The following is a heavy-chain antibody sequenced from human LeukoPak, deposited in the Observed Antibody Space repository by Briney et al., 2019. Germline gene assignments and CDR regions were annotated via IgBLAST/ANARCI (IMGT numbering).Heavy chain of an antibody. V-gene: IGHV4-59*01. J-gene: IGHJ4*02. CDR3: ARGHRRDGKGYFDY. CDR1: GGSISSYY. D-gene: IGHD5-24*01. CDR2: IYYSGST. Sequence: SETLSLTCTVSGGSISSYYWSWIRQPPGKGLEWIGYIYYSGSTNYNPSLKSRVTISVDTSKNQFSLKLSSVTAADTAVYYCARGHRRDGKGYFDYWGQGTLVTVSS.